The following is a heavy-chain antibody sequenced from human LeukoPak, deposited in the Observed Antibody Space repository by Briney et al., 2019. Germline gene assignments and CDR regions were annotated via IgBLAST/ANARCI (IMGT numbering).Heavy chain of an antibody. V-gene: IGHV5-51*01. D-gene: IGHD3-22*01. J-gene: IGHJ4*02. CDR3: ARPGTDYDSSGYYKD. Sequence: GESLKISCKGSGYKFTNYWIAWVRQMPGKGLEWMGIIYPGDSDTRYSPSFQGQVTISADKSINTAYLQWSSLKASDSAIYYCARPGTDYDSSGYYKDWGQGTRVTVSS. CDR2: IYPGDSDT. CDR1: GYKFTNYW.